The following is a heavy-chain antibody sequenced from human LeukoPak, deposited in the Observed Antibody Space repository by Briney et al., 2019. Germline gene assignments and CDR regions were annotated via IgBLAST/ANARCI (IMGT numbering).Heavy chain of an antibody. CDR3: ARGYCSGDCFTLFDY. CDR1: GYMFTGYY. J-gene: IGHJ4*02. D-gene: IGHD2-21*02. V-gene: IGHV1-2*02. Sequence: ASVKVSCKASGYMFTGYYMHWVRQAPGQGLEWVGWINPNSGGTNYAQKFQGRVTMTRDTSISTAYMELSSLRSDDTAVYYCARGYCSGDCFTLFDYWGQGTLVTVSS. CDR2: INPNSGGT.